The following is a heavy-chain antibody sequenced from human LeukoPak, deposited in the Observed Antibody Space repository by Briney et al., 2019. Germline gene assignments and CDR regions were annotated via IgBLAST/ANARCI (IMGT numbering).Heavy chain of an antibody. CDR1: GGSFSGYY. Sequence: SETLSLTCAVYGGSFSGYYWSWIRQPPGKGLEWTGEINHSGSTNYNPSLKSRVTISVDTSKNQFSLKLSSVTAADTAVYYCARVYYYYYGMDVWGQGTTVTVSS. J-gene: IGHJ6*02. V-gene: IGHV4-34*01. CDR3: ARVYYYYYGMDV. CDR2: INHSGST.